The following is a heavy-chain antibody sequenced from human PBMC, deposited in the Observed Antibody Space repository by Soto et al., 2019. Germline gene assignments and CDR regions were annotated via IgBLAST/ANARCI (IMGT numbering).Heavy chain of an antibody. Sequence: QVQLVQSGAEVQKPGASVKVSCKASGYTFTSYAIHWVRQAPGPRLVWMGWINADNGNTQYSQKFQGRVTFTRETSESIAYMELSSLRSEDTALYYSAREQSGDIMTMTYAFDIWGQGTMVTVYS. V-gene: IGHV1-3*01. J-gene: IGHJ3*02. CDR2: INADNGNT. CDR1: GYTFTSYA. CDR3: AREQSGDIMTMTYAFDI. D-gene: IGHD3-22*01.